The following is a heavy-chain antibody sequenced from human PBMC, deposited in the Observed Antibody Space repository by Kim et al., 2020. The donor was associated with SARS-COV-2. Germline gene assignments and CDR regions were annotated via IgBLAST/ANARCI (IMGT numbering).Heavy chain of an antibody. J-gene: IGHJ4*02. D-gene: IGHD6-13*01. Sequence: NPSLKSRVTISVDTSKNQFSRKLSSVTAADTAVYYCARGLGYSSSWPFDYWGQGTLVTVSS. V-gene: IGHV4-34*01. CDR3: ARGLGYSSSWPFDY.